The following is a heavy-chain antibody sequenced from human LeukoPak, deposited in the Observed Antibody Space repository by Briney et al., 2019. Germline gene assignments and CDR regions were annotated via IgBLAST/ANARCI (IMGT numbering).Heavy chain of an antibody. CDR3: VRDNYSYRLDV. Sequence: GGSLTLSFAASGLTFSNYAIHGVRQAPGKGLEGLSAIGGTGGNIFYRDSGKGRFTISRDNSKNTLYLHMNSLRAEDKAIYFCVRDNYSYRLDVWGQGTLVTVSS. CDR1: GLTFSNYA. D-gene: IGHD2-21*01. V-gene: IGHV3-23*01. CDR2: IGGTGGNI. J-gene: IGHJ4*02.